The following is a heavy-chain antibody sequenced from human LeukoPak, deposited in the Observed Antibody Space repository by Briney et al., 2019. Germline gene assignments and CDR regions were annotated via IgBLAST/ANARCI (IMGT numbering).Heavy chain of an antibody. J-gene: IGHJ3*02. D-gene: IGHD5-24*01. CDR3: ARIRDGYNDAYDI. Sequence: ASVKVSCKASGYTFTNYYIHWVRQAPGQGLEWTGLINPGGGNTNYAQNFQGRVTMTRDTSASTVYMELSSLRSEDTAIYYCARIRDGYNDAYDIWGQGTVVTVPS. V-gene: IGHV1-46*01. CDR1: GYTFTNYY. CDR2: INPGGGNT.